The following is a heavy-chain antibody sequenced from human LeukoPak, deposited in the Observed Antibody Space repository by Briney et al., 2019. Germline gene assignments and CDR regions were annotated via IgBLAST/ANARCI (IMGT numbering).Heavy chain of an antibody. D-gene: IGHD6-19*01. Sequence: ASVKVSCKASGYTFTSYYMHWVRQAPGKGLEWMGGFDPEDGETIYAQKFQGRVTMTEDTSTDTAYMELSSLRSEDTAVYYCATGIAVAGTVNFDYWGQGTLVTVSS. J-gene: IGHJ4*02. V-gene: IGHV1-24*01. CDR2: FDPEDGET. CDR3: ATGIAVAGTVNFDY. CDR1: GYTFTSYY.